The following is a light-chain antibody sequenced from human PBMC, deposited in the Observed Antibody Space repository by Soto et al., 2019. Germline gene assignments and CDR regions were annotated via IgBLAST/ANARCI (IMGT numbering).Light chain of an antibody. Sequence: EIVLTQSPGTLSLSPGERATLSCRASQSVSSSYLAWYQQKPGQAPRPLIYGASSRATGIPDRFSGSGSGTDFTLTISRLEPEDFALYYCQQYGSSPWTFGRGTKV. V-gene: IGKV3-20*01. CDR2: GAS. J-gene: IGKJ1*01. CDR1: QSVSSSY. CDR3: QQYGSSPWT.